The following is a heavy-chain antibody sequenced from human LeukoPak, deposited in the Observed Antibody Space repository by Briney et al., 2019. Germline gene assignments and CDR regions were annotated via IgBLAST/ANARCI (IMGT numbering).Heavy chain of an antibody. CDR2: LSGSGGNT. CDR3: ATEKGDSPDY. J-gene: IGHJ4*02. CDR1: GFTFRSYA. D-gene: IGHD3-16*01. V-gene: IGHV3-23*01. Sequence: PGGSLRLSCAASGFTFRSYAMSWVRQAPGKGLEWVSGLSGSGGNTFYAVSVKGRFTISRDNPKNTLYLQMNSLRAEDTAVYYCATEKGDSPDYWGQGTLVTVSS.